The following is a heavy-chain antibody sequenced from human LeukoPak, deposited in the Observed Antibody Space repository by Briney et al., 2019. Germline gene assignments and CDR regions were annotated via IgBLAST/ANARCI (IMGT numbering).Heavy chain of an antibody. J-gene: IGHJ5*02. CDR3: AGTTVTTTGGFDP. D-gene: IGHD4-17*01. Sequence: SETLSLTCAVYGGSFSGYYWNWIRQSPGKGLEWIGEINHSGSTHYNPSLKSRVTISVDTSQNQFSLKLSSVTAADTAVYYCAGTTVTTTGGFDPWGQGTLVTVSS. CDR1: GGSFSGYY. CDR2: INHSGST. V-gene: IGHV4-34*01.